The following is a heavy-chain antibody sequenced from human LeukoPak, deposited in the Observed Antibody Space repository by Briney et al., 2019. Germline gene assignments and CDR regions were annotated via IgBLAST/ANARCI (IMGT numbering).Heavy chain of an antibody. CDR1: GFTFSSYI. V-gene: IGHV3-48*01. Sequence: GGSLRLSCAASGFTFSSYILNWVRQAPGKGLECISFISSSSSTIYYADSVKGRFTISRDNAKNSLYLQMNSLTAEDTAIYYCARSPYSGRSFDIWGQGTMVTVSS. J-gene: IGHJ3*02. CDR2: ISSSSSTI. D-gene: IGHD1-26*01. CDR3: ARSPYSGRSFDI.